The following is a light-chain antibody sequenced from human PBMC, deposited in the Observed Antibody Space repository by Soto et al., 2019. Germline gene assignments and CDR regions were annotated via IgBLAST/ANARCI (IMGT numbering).Light chain of an antibody. J-gene: IGLJ2*01. CDR1: SGDVDYKY. V-gene: IGLV2-14*01. CDR3: NSCTDTTRLI. CDR2: EVS. Sequence: QSALTQPASVSGSPGQSITISCIGTSGDVDYKYVSWYQQHPGKAPKLIIYEVSNRPSGISNRFSGSKSGNTASLTISGLQAEDEADYYCNSCTDTTRLIFGGGTKLTVL.